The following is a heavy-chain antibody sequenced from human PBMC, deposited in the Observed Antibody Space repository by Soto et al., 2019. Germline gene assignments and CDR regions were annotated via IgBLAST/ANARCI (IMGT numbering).Heavy chain of an antibody. Sequence: PEGSLRLSCVVSGFSFNYAIIWVRQAPGKGQEWVSGITGGGSTEYAASVKGRFTISRDNSKNTVHLQMNSLRAEDTAMYYCAKDAVYNDGLWLVSDWGQGTLVTVSS. CDR3: AKDAVYNDGLWLVSD. D-gene: IGHD2-21*01. V-gene: IGHV3-23*01. CDR1: GFSFNYA. CDR2: ITGGGST. J-gene: IGHJ4*02.